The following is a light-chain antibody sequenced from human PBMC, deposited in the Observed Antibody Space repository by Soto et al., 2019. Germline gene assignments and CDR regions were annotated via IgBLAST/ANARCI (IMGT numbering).Light chain of an antibody. CDR3: QQYNNWPPAT. V-gene: IGKV3-15*01. CDR2: GAS. J-gene: IGKJ2*01. Sequence: EIVMTQSPATLSVSPGERATLSCRASQSVSSNLAWYRQKPGQAPRLLIYGASTRATGIPAMFSGSGSGTEFTLTISSLQSEDFAVYYCQQYNNWPPATFGQGTKLEIK. CDR1: QSVSSN.